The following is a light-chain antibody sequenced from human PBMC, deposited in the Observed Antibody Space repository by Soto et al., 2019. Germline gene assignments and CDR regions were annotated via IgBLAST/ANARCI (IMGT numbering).Light chain of an antibody. Sequence: QSALTQPASVSGSPGQSITVSCTGSSSDVGEYNYVSWYQQQPGKAPKLLIFDVSNRPSGVSNRFSGSKSGNTASLTISGLQAEDEADYYCNSYTGSSTHVVFGGGTKLTVL. CDR3: NSYTGSSTHVV. CDR1: SSDVGEYNY. J-gene: IGLJ2*01. CDR2: DVS. V-gene: IGLV2-14*01.